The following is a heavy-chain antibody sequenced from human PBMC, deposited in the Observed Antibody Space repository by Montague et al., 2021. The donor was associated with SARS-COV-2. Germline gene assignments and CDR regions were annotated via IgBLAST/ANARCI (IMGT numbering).Heavy chain of an antibody. V-gene: IGHV3-21*01. J-gene: IGHJ6*03. Sequence: SLRLSCAASGFTFSSYTMNWVRQAPGKGLQWVSSISISSSYIYYADSVKGRFTISRDNAKNSLYLQMNSLRAEDTAVYYCARDRTTVTPSYYYYYYMDVWGKGTTVTVSS. CDR2: ISISSSYI. CDR3: ARDRTTVTPSYYYYYYMDV. CDR1: GFTFSSYT. D-gene: IGHD4-17*01.